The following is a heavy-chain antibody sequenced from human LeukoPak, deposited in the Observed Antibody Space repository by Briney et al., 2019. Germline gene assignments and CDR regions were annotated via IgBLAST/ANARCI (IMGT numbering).Heavy chain of an antibody. D-gene: IGHD3-22*01. CDR1: GFTVSSNY. V-gene: IGHV3-66*01. J-gene: IGHJ4*02. Sequence: PGGSLRLSCAASGFTVSSNYMSWVRQAPGKGLEWVSVIYSGGSTYYADSVKGRFTISRDNSKNTLYLQMNSLRAEDTAVYYCARAWDYYDSSGYNLDYWGQGTLVTVSS. CDR3: ARAWDYYDSSGYNLDY. CDR2: IYSGGST.